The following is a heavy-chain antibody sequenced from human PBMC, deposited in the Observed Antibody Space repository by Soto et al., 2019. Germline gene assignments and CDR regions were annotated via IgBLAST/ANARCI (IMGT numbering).Heavy chain of an antibody. CDR2: ISYDGSNK. Sequence: QVQLVESGGGVVQPGRSLRLSCAASGFXFSTYGMHWVRQAPGKGLEWVAVISYDGSNKYYEDSVKGRFTISRDNSKNTLYLQMNSLRAEDTAVYYCAKDFSGWYGSSDYGFWGQGTLVTVSS. V-gene: IGHV3-30*18. J-gene: IGHJ4*02. D-gene: IGHD6-19*01. CDR3: AKDFSGWYGSSDYGF. CDR1: GFXFSTYG.